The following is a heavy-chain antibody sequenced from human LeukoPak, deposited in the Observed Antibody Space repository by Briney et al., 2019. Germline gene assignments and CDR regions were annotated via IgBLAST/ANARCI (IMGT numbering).Heavy chain of an antibody. CDR3: AKDRQGFGFGEQLDYYYMDV. Sequence: GGSLGLSCAASGFTFTGYAMSWVRQVPGKGLEWVSAISGSGGSTYYADSVKGRFTISRDNSKNTLYLQMNSLGAEDTAVYYCAKDRQGFGFGEQLDYYYMDVWGKGTTVTVSS. J-gene: IGHJ6*03. V-gene: IGHV3-23*01. D-gene: IGHD3-10*01. CDR2: ISGSGGST. CDR1: GFTFTGYA.